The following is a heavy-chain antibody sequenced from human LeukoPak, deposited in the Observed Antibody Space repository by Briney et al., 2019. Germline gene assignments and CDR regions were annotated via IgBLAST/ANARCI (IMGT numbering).Heavy chain of an antibody. Sequence: SETLSLTCTVSGGSISSGGYYWSWIRQHPGKGLEWIGYIYYSGSTYYNPSLKSRVTISVDTSKNQFSLKLSSVTAADTAVYYCARGLKDSSGYYYVFDYWGQGTLVTVSS. D-gene: IGHD3-22*01. J-gene: IGHJ4*02. CDR3: ARGLKDSSGYYYVFDY. CDR2: IYYSGST. CDR1: GGSISSGGYY. V-gene: IGHV4-31*03.